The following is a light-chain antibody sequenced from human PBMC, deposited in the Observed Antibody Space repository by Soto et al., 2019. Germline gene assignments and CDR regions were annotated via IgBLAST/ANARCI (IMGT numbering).Light chain of an antibody. CDR1: SGDIGAYNY. CDR2: EVN. J-gene: IGLJ2*01. Sequence: QSALTQPPSASGSPGQSVTISCSGTSGDIGAYNYVSWYQQHPGKAPKLLIYEVNRRPSGVPDRFSGTKSGNTASLTVSGLQAEDEADYYCASYAGSRVGLFGGGTQLTVL. CDR3: ASYAGSRVGL. V-gene: IGLV2-8*01.